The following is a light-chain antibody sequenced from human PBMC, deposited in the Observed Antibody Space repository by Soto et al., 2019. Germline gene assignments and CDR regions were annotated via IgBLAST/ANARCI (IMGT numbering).Light chain of an antibody. CDR2: EDS. Sequence: QSALTQPASVSGSPGQSITISCTGTSSDFGSYNLVSWYQQHPGKAPKLMIYEDSKRPSEVSNRFSGSKSGNTASLTISGLQAEDDADYYCCSYAGSSTYVFGTGTKLTVL. J-gene: IGLJ1*01. V-gene: IGLV2-23*01. CDR1: SSDFGSYNL. CDR3: CSYAGSSTYV.